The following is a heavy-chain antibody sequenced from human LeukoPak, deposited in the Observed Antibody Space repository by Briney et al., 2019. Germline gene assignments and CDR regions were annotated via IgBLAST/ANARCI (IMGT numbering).Heavy chain of an antibody. Sequence: SETLSLTCTVSGGFFSSYYWNWIRQPPGRGLEWIGYVYDTGTTNYNPSLSSRVTISPDTSKNLFSLKLTSVTAADTAVYYCARGLTADSWGQGTLVTVSS. CDR3: ARGLTADS. J-gene: IGHJ4*02. CDR1: GGFFSSYY. V-gene: IGHV4-59*01. CDR2: VYDTGTT. D-gene: IGHD5-18*01.